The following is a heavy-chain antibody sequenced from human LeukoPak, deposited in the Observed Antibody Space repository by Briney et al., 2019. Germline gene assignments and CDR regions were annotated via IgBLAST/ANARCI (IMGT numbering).Heavy chain of an antibody. D-gene: IGHD2/OR15-2a*01. J-gene: IGHJ6*03. Sequence: SETLSLTCTVSGGSISSSSYYWGWIRQPPGKGLEWIGSIYYSGSTYYNPSLKSRVTISVDTSKNQFSLKLSSVTAADTAVYYCAREITTSRKYWGYMDVWGKGTTVTVSS. CDR3: AREITTSRKYWGYMDV. V-gene: IGHV4-39*01. CDR2: IYYSGST. CDR1: GGSISSSSYY.